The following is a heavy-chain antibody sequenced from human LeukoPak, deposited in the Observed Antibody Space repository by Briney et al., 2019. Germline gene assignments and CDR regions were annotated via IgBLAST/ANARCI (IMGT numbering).Heavy chain of an antibody. CDR3: AREIVAVAATGEFDY. CDR2: INPSGGST. D-gene: IGHD6-19*01. Sequence: ASVKVSCKASGYTFTSYYMHWVRQAPGQGLEWMGIINPSGGSTSYAQKFQGRVTMTRDTSTSTVYMELSSLRSEDTAVYYCAREIVAVAATGEFDYWGQGTLVTVSS. V-gene: IGHV1-46*01. J-gene: IGHJ4*02. CDR1: GYTFTSYY.